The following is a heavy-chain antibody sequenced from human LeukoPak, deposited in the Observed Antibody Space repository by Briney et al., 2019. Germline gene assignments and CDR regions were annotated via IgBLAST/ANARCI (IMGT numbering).Heavy chain of an antibody. CDR1: GGSISSYY. Sequence: SETLSLTCTVSGGSISSYYWSWIRQPPGKGLEWIGYIYYSGSTNYNPSLKSRVTISVDTSKNQFSLKLSSVTAADTAVYYCARAQRGSSGYYYYYYGMDVWAKGPRSPSP. CDR2: IYYSGST. J-gene: IGHJ6*02. V-gene: IGHV4-59*01. CDR3: ARAQRGSSGYYYYYYGMDV. D-gene: IGHD3-22*01.